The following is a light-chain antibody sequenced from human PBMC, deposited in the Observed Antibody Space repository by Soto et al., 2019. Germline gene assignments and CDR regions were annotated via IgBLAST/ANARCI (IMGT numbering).Light chain of an antibody. CDR1: QGIYND. V-gene: IGKV1-16*02. J-gene: IGKJ5*01. CDR3: QQYYDYPIT. CDR2: GAS. Sequence: DIQMTQSPSSLSASVGDRVTITCRASQGIYNDLSWFQQKPGTAPKSLIYGASRLHSGVPSKFSGSGSGTEFTLTISSLQPEDFASYYCQQYYDYPITFGQGTRLEIE.